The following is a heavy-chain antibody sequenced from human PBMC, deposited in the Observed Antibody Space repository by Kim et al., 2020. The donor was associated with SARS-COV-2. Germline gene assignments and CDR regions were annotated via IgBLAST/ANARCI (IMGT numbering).Heavy chain of an antibody. CDR3: ARVGRHDNGYWSGGSCCPFRTDGFAP. V-gene: IGHV1-8*01. J-gene: IGHJ5*02. CDR2: MNPNSGNT. CDR1: GYTFTSYD. Sequence: ASVKVSCKASGYTFTSYDINLVRQATGQGLEWLGWMNPNSGNTGSAQKFQGRVTMTRNTSISTAYMELSSLRSEDTAVYYCARVGRHDNGYWSGGSCCPFRTDGFAPWGQGTMVTVSS. D-gene: IGHD2-15*01.